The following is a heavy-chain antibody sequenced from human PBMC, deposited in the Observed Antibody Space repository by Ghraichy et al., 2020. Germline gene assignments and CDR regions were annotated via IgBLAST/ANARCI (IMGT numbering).Heavy chain of an antibody. Sequence: GSLRLSCAASGFTFSSYAMSWVRQAPGKGLEWVSAISGSGDSTYYADSVKGRFTISRDNSKDTLYLQMNSLRVEDTAVYYCAKRNTAMVPFDFWGQGTLVTVSS. V-gene: IGHV3-23*01. J-gene: IGHJ4*02. CDR3: AKRNTAMVPFDF. D-gene: IGHD5-18*01. CDR1: GFTFSSYA. CDR2: ISGSGDST.